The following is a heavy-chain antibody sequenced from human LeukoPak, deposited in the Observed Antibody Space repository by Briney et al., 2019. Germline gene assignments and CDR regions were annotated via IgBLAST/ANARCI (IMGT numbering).Heavy chain of an antibody. V-gene: IGHV4-34*01. CDR3: ARVFWSGYYRGRSDHYYYYMDV. J-gene: IGHJ6*03. Sequence: PSETLSLTCAVYGGSFSGYYWSWIRQPPGKGLEWIGEINHSGSTNYNPSLKSRVTISVDTSKNQFSLKLSSVTAADTAVYYCARVFWSGYYRGRSDHYYYYMDVWGKGTTVTVSS. D-gene: IGHD3-3*01. CDR2: INHSGST. CDR1: GGSFSGYY.